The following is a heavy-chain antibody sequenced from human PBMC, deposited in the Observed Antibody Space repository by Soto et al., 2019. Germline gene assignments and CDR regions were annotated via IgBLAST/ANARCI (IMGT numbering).Heavy chain of an antibody. D-gene: IGHD2-2*01. V-gene: IGHV4-4*02. CDR2: IYHRGSI. CDR1: GGSISSNNW. Sequence: QVQLQESGPGLVKSSETLSLTCAVSGGSISSNNWWSWVRQSPGKGLEWIGEIYHRGSINYNPSLKSRVTISLDESQTQVSLKLSSVTAADTAVYYCARGAGVVVRLYYLDYWGQGTLVTVSS. J-gene: IGHJ4*02. CDR3: ARGAGVVVRLYYLDY.